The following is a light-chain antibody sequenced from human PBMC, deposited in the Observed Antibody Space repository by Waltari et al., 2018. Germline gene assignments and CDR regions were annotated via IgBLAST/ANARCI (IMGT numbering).Light chain of an antibody. CDR3: MQALQSPRT. CDR1: QSLLYRNGDDH. V-gene: IGKV2-28*01. CDR2: LGS. Sequence: DIVMTQSPLSLAVTPGEPTSISCRSSQSLLYRNGDDHLDWYLQKPGQSPQLLIYLGSNRASGVPDRFSGSGSGTDFTLRITRVEAEDVGVYYCMQALQSPRTFGQGTKLEIK. J-gene: IGKJ2*01.